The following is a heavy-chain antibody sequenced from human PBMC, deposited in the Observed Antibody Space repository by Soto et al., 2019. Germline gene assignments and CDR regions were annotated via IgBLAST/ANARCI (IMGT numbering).Heavy chain of an antibody. D-gene: IGHD5-12*01. CDR2: IYYSGST. J-gene: IGHJ3*02. Sequence: QVQLQESGPGLVKPSQTLSLTCTVSGGSISSGGYYWSWIRQHPGKGLEWIGYIYYSGSTYYNPSLKSRVTIAVDTSKNQFSLKLSSVTAADTAVYYCARDAVATSWYSAFDIWGQGTMVTVSS. V-gene: IGHV4-31*03. CDR1: GGSISSGGYY. CDR3: ARDAVATSWYSAFDI.